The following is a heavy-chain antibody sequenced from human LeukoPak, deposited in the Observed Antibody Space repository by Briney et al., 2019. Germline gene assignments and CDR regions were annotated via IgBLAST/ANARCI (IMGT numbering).Heavy chain of an antibody. CDR2: ISGSGGST. CDR3: AKAGYSSGWYYYYGMDV. D-gene: IGHD6-19*01. J-gene: IGHJ6*02. CDR1: GLTFSSYA. Sequence: GGSLRLFCAASGLTFSSYAMSWAREAPRKGLEWGSAISGSGGSTYYADSVKGRFTISRDNSKTTLYLQMTSLRAEDTAVYYCAKAGYSSGWYYYYGMDVWGQGTTVTVSS. V-gene: IGHV3-23*01.